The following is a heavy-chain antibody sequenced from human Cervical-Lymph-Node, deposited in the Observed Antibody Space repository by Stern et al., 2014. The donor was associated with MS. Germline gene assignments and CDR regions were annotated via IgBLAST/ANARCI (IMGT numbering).Heavy chain of an antibody. CDR3: ALSSETSDRWYSLGYDL. V-gene: IGHV1-69*01. Sequence: QVQLVQSGAELAQPGSSVRVSCEASGGTFSKFPSSWVRQAPGQGLEWMGGIFPVFGTPTYAQEFRGRVTITADVSTSTVYMELSSLRSDDTAVYYCALSSETSDRWYSLGYDLWGQGTLVTVSS. D-gene: IGHD6-13*01. CDR2: IFPVFGTP. CDR1: GGTFSKFP. J-gene: IGHJ5*02.